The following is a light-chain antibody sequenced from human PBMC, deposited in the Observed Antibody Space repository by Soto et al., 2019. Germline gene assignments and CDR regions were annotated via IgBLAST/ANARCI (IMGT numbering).Light chain of an antibody. Sequence: QSVLTQPPSASATPGQRITISCFGSSSNIGSNYGYWYQQLPGTAPKLLISRDDERPSGVPDRFSGSKSGTSASLAISGVRSEDVADYFCAAWDDSLRAPVFGGGTKVTVL. CDR3: AAWDDSLRAPV. CDR1: SSNIGSNY. CDR2: RDD. V-gene: IGLV1-47*01. J-gene: IGLJ2*01.